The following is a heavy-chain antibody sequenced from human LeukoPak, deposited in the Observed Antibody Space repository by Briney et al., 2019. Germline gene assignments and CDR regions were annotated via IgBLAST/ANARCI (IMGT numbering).Heavy chain of an antibody. CDR2: IYYSGNT. CDR1: SGSITSDDYS. J-gene: IGHJ4*02. CDR3: ARTYIDYLPL. V-gene: IGHV4-30-4*01. D-gene: IGHD4-11*01. Sequence: PSETLSLTSTVSSGSITSDDYSWSWIRQPPGKGLEWIGYIYYSGNTYYNPSLKSRVTISVDTSKNQFSLKLSSVTAADTAVYYCARTYIDYLPLWGQGTLVTVSS.